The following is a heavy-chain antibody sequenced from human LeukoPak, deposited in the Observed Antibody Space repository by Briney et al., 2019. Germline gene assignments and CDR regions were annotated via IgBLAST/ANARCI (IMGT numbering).Heavy chain of an antibody. Sequence: ASVKVSCKAPGGTFSSYTISWVRQAPGQGLGWMGRIIPILGIANYAQKFQGRVTITADKSTSTAYMELSSLRSEDTAVYYCARAVIAAAGNDFDYWGQGTLVTVSS. CDR1: GGTFSSYT. J-gene: IGHJ4*02. D-gene: IGHD6-13*01. CDR2: IIPILGIA. CDR3: ARAVIAAAGNDFDY. V-gene: IGHV1-69*02.